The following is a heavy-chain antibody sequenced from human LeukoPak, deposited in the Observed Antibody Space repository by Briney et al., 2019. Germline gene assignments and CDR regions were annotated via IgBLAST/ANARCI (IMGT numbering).Heavy chain of an antibody. V-gene: IGHV4-39*01. Sequence: PSETLSLTCVVSGGSISSSDWWSWVRQPPGKGLEWIGSIYYSGNTYYNPSLRSRVTISVDTSKNQVSLKLRSVTAADTAVYYCARHLTAVAATVNLPFDSWGQGTLVTVSS. CDR2: IYYSGNT. CDR1: GGSISSSDW. CDR3: ARHLTAVAATVNLPFDS. D-gene: IGHD6-19*01. J-gene: IGHJ4*02.